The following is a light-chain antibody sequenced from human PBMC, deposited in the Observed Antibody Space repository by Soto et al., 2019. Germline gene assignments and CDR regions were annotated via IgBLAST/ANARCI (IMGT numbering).Light chain of an antibody. CDR1: SSDVGGYNY. J-gene: IGLJ1*01. CDR3: SSYTSSTPYV. V-gene: IGLV2-14*01. Sequence: QSVLTQPASVSGSPGQSITISCTGTSSDVGGYNYVSWYQQHPGKAPKLMIYEVSNRPSGVSNRFSGSKSGNTASLTISGLRAEDEADYYCSSYTSSTPYVLGTGTKVTVL. CDR2: EVS.